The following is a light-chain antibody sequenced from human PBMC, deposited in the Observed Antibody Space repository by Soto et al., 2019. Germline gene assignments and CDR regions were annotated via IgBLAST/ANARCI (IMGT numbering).Light chain of an antibody. CDR3: QQYNSDSPWT. V-gene: IGKV1-5*01. CDR2: DVS. CDR1: QGISNW. Sequence: DLHLTQSPSTLSTSIGDRVTITCRASQGISNWLAWYQQKPGKAPKLLIYDVSNLESGVPSRFSGSGSGTEFTLTISSLQPDDFATYYCQQYNSDSPWTFGQGTKVEMK. J-gene: IGKJ1*01.